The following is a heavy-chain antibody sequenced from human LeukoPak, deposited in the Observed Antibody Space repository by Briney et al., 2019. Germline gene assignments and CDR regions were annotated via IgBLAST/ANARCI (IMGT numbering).Heavy chain of an antibody. V-gene: IGHV4-39*01. J-gene: IGHJ5*02. D-gene: IGHD3-22*01. Sequence: SETLSLTCTVSGGSISSSSYYWGWIRQPPGKGLEWIGSIYYSGSTYYNPSLKSRVTISVDTSKNQFSLKLSSVTVADTAVYYCARSEIYYDSSGYYYPWGQGTLVTVSS. CDR3: ARSEIYYDSSGYYYP. CDR2: IYYSGST. CDR1: GGSISSSSYY.